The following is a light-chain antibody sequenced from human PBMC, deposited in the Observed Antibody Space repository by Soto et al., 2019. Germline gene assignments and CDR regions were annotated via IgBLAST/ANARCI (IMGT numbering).Light chain of an antibody. J-gene: IGKJ1*01. CDR1: QSVSSSY. Sequence: MVLTQSQGTLPLSPGERATLSCRASQSVSSSYLAWYQQKPGQAPRLLIYGASSRATGIPDRFSGSGSGTDFTLTISRLEPEDFAVYYCQRYGSSPWTFGQGTKVDIK. CDR2: GAS. CDR3: QRYGSSPWT. V-gene: IGKV3-20*01.